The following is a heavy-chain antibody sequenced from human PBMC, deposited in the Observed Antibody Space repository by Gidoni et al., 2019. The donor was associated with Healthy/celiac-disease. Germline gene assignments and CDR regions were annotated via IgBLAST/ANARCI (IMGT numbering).Heavy chain of an antibody. Sequence: QVPLQESGPGLVKPSETLSLTCTVAGGSISSYSWSWIRQPAGKGLEWIGRIYASGSTNSEPSLKSRVTMSVDTSKNQFSLKLSSVTAADTAVYYCARESGSYYPLDYWGQGTLVTVSS. CDR1: GGSISSYS. CDR3: ARESGSYYPLDY. D-gene: IGHD1-26*01. CDR2: IYASGST. J-gene: IGHJ4*02. V-gene: IGHV4-4*07.